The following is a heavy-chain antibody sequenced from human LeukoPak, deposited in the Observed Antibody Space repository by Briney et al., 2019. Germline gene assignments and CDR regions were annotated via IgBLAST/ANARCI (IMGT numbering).Heavy chain of an antibody. CDR3: ARDGVEFYNWFDP. V-gene: IGHV3-9*01. CDR2: ISWNSGSI. J-gene: IGHJ5*02. CDR1: GFTFDDYA. Sequence: GGSLRLSCAASGFTFDDYAMHWVRQAPGKGLEWVSGISWNSGSIGYADSVKGRFTISRDNAENSLYLQMNSLRAEDTAVYYCARDGVEFYNWFDPWGQGTLVTVSS. D-gene: IGHD2-8*01.